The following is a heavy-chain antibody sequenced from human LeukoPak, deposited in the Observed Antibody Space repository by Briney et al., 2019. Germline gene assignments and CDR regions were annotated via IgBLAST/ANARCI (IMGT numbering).Heavy chain of an antibody. V-gene: IGHV1-18*01. CDR2: ISAYNGNT. D-gene: IGHD3-9*01. J-gene: IGHJ4*02. Sequence: GASVKVSCKASGYTFTSYGISWVRQAPGQGLEWMGWISAYNGNTNYAQKLQGRVTMTTDTSTSTAYMELRSLRSDDTAVYYCARLPYYDILTGYYNYFDYWGQGTLVTVSS. CDR1: GYTFTSYG. CDR3: ARLPYYDILTGYYNYFDY.